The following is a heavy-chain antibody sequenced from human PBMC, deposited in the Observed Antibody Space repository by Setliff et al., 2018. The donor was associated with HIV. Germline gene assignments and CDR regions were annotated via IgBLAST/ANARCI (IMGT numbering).Heavy chain of an antibody. Sequence: SETLSLTCVVYGGSFTNFYWSWIRQPPGKGLECIGEINHSGSTNYNPPLKSRVTISVGTSKNQFSLKLRSVTAVDTAVYYCASEKATIPNWFDPWGQGTLVTVSS. CDR1: GGSFTNFY. D-gene: IGHD5-12*01. V-gene: IGHV4-34*01. CDR3: ASEKATIPNWFDP. J-gene: IGHJ5*02. CDR2: INHSGST.